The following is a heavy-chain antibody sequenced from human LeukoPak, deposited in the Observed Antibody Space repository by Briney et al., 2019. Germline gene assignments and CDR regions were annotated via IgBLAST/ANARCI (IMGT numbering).Heavy chain of an antibody. CDR3: ARHVDCSGGTCSLDY. J-gene: IGHJ4*02. D-gene: IGHD2-15*01. CDR2: IHPSDYDT. Sequence: GESLKISCKGSGYSFTTYWIGWVRQMPGKGLEWMGIIHPSDYDTRYRPSFQGQVTISADRSISTAYLQWSSLEASDTAIYYCARHVDCSGGTCSLDYWGQGTLVTVSS. V-gene: IGHV5-51*01. CDR1: GYSFTTYW.